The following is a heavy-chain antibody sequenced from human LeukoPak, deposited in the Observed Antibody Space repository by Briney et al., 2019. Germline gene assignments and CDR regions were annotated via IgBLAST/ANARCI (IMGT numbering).Heavy chain of an antibody. V-gene: IGHV3-30*18. D-gene: IGHD3-9*01. J-gene: IGHJ4*02. CDR2: ISYDGSNK. Sequence: GGSLRLSCAASGFTFSSYGMHWVRQAPGKGLEWVAVISYDGSNKYYADSVKGRFTISRDNSKNTLYLQMNSLRAEDTAVYYCAKDNRYFDWISSGYYFDYWGQGTLVTVSS. CDR1: GFTFSSYG. CDR3: AKDNRYFDWISSGYYFDY.